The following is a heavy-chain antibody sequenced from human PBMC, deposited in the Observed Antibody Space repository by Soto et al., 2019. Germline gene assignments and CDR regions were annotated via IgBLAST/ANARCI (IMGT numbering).Heavy chain of an antibody. J-gene: IGHJ5*02. V-gene: IGHV4-31*03. Sequence: QVQLQESGPGLVKPSQTLSLTCTVSGGSISSGGYYWSWIRQHPGKGLEWIGYIYYSGSTYYNPSLKSRVTISVDTSKNQFSLQLSSVTAADTAVYYCARESSGATLHEDWFDPWGQGTLVTVSS. D-gene: IGHD3-22*01. CDR2: IYYSGST. CDR1: GGSISSGGYY. CDR3: ARESSGATLHEDWFDP.